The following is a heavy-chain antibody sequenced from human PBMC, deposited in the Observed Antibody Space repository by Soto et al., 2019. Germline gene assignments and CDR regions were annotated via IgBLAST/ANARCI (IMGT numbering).Heavy chain of an antibody. V-gene: IGHV3-21*01. CDR2: ISSSSYI. CDR1: GFTFSSYS. CDR3: ARLTSYDSSGYYGY. Sequence: EVQLVESGGGLVKPGGPLRLSCAASGFTFSSYSMNWVRQAPGKGLEWVSSISSSSYIYYADSVQGRFTISRDNAKNSLYLQMNSVRAEDTAVYYCARLTSYDSSGYYGYWGQGTLVTVSS. J-gene: IGHJ4*02. D-gene: IGHD3-22*01.